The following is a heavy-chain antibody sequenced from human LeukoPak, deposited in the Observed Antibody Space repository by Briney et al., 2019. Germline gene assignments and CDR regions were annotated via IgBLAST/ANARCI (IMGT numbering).Heavy chain of an antibody. V-gene: IGHV4-59*06. CDR3: ARRLGLAPFDP. J-gene: IGHJ5*02. CDR1: GGSISSYY. Sequence: SETLSLTCTVSGGSISSYYWSWIRQHPGKGLEWIGYIYYSGSTYYNPSLKSRVAISVDTSKNQFSLKLSSVTAADTAVYYCARRLGLAPFDPWGQGTLVTVSS. CDR2: IYYSGST. D-gene: IGHD2-21*01.